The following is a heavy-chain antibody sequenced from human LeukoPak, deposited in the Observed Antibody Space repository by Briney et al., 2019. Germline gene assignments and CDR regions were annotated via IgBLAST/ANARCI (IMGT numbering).Heavy chain of an antibody. J-gene: IGHJ4*02. CDR2: IDYSGST. D-gene: IGHD5-24*01. Sequence: SETLSLTCTVSGGSISSGCYYWSWLRQHPVKGLEWVGYIDYSGSTYYNPSLKSRLTISMDTSKNQFSLRLSSVTAADTAVYYCARDPGKDGYNYSFDYWGQGTLVTVSS. V-gene: IGHV4-31*03. CDR1: GGSISSGCYY. CDR3: ARDPGKDGYNYSFDY.